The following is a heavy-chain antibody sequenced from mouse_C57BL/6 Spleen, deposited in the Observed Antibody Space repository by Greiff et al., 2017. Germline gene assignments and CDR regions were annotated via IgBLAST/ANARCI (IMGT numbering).Heavy chain of an antibody. D-gene: IGHD2-1*01. CDR2: ISDGGSYT. CDR3: ARDQGKDYAMDY. CDR1: GFTFSSYA. J-gene: IGHJ4*01. V-gene: IGHV5-4*01. Sequence: EVQLVESGGGLVKPGGSLKLSCAASGFTFSSYAMSWVRQTPEKRLEWVATISDGGSYTYYPDNVKGRFTISRDNAKNNLYLQMSHLKSEDTAMYYCARDQGKDYAMDYWGQGTSVTVSS.